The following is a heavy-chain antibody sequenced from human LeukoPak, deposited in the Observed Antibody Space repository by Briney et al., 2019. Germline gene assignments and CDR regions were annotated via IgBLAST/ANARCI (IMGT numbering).Heavy chain of an antibody. V-gene: IGHV4-34*01. Sequence: SETLSLTCAVYGGSFSGYYWSWIRQPPGKGLEWIGEMNHSGSTIYNPSLKSRVTISVDTSTNQFSLKLSSVTAADTAVYFCARATFYYESSGYYLDYWGQGTLVTVSS. CDR1: GGSFSGYY. D-gene: IGHD3-22*01. CDR2: MNHSGST. CDR3: ARATFYYESSGYYLDY. J-gene: IGHJ4*02.